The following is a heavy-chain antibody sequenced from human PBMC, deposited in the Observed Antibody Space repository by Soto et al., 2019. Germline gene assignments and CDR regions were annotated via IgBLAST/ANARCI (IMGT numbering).Heavy chain of an antibody. V-gene: IGHV3-23*01. CDR2: IRGRGGYT. CDR3: AKDRDVLVGVATIAPNAFDL. J-gene: IGHJ3*01. D-gene: IGHD2-15*01. CDR1: GLTFSSYA. Sequence: EVQLLESGGGLVQPGGSLRLSCEASGLTFSSYAMSWVRRAPGKGLEWVSSIRGRGGYTDYADSVKGRFTISRDNSKNTFYMRMNSRPAEDTAVYYCAKDRDVLVGVATIAPNAFDLWGQGTMVSVSS.